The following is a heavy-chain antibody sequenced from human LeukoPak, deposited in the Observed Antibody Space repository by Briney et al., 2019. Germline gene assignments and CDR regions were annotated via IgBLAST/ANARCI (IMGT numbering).Heavy chain of an antibody. CDR1: GGSITSGGYR. Sequence: SQTLSLTCTVSGGSITSGGYRWSWLRQPAGKGLEWIGRVYASGSTNYNPFLKSRVTISVDKSKNQFSLKLSSVTAADTAVYYCARDSGRITMIVVVKDYWYFDLWGRGTLVTVSS. CDR3: ARDSGRITMIVVVKDYWYFDL. V-gene: IGHV4-61*02. D-gene: IGHD3-22*01. J-gene: IGHJ2*01. CDR2: VYASGST.